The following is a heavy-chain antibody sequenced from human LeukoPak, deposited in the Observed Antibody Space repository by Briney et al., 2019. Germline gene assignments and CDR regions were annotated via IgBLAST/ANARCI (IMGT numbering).Heavy chain of an antibody. V-gene: IGHV3-30*04. CDR1: RFSFSSYA. CDR2: ISHDETKK. D-gene: IGHD4-11*01. Sequence: GSLRLSCAASRFSFSSYAMHWVRQAPGKGLDWVAVISHDETKKYYADSVKGRFTISRDNSKNKVYLQMNSLRAEDTAVYYCAKCPTTVTPLFDYWGQGTLVTVSS. CDR3: AKCPTTVTPLFDY. J-gene: IGHJ4*02.